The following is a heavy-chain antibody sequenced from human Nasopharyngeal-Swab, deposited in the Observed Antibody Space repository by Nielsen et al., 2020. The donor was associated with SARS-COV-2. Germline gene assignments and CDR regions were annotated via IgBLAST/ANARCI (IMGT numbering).Heavy chain of an antibody. V-gene: IGHV4-34*01. D-gene: IGHD2-2*01. J-gene: IGHJ4*02. CDR3: ARIEDCSSTSCYDYFDY. CDR2: INHSGST. Sequence: RQAPGKGLEWIGKINHSGSTNYNPSLKSRVTISVDTSKNQFSLKLSSVTAADTAVYYCARIEDCSSTSCYDYFDYWGQGTLVTVSS.